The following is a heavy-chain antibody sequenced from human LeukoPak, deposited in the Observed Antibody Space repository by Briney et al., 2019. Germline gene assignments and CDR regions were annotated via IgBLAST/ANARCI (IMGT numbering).Heavy chain of an antibody. CDR2: IIPIFGTA. V-gene: IGHV1-69*06. CDR1: GGTFSSYA. J-gene: IGHJ5*02. D-gene: IGHD1-7*01. Sequence: SVKVSCKASGGTFSSYAISWVRQAPGQGLEWMGGIIPIFGTANYAQKFQGRVTITADKSTSTAYMELSSLRSEDTAVYYCARGPRYNWNYGGWFDPWGQGTLVTVSS. CDR3: ARGPRYNWNYGGWFDP.